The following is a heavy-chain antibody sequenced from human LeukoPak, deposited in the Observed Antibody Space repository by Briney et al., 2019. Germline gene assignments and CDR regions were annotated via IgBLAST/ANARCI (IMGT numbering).Heavy chain of an antibody. CDR2: INPSGGST. Sequence: ASVKVSCKASGYTFTSYYMHWVRQAPGQGLEWMGIINPSGGSTSYAQKFQGRVTMTRDTSTSTVYMELSSLRSEDTAVYYCARDVAIAEAGYYFDYWGQGTLVTVSS. V-gene: IGHV1-46*01. CDR3: ARDVAIAEAGYYFDY. D-gene: IGHD6-13*01. CDR1: GYTFTSYY. J-gene: IGHJ4*02.